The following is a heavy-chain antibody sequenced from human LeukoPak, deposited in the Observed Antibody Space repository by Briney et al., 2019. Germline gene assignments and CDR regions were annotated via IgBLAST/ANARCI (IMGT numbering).Heavy chain of an antibody. CDR2: IKQDGSEK. V-gene: IGHV3-7*01. J-gene: IGHJ6*03. CDR1: GFTFSSYA. CDR3: ARGGIAVAGTRENYYYYYMDV. Sequence: GGSLRLSCAASGFTFSSYAMSWVRQAPGKGLEWVANIKQDGSEKYYVDSVKGRFTISRDNAKNSLYLQMNSLRAEDTAVYYRARGGIAVAGTRENYYYYYMDVWGKGTTVTVSS. D-gene: IGHD6-19*01.